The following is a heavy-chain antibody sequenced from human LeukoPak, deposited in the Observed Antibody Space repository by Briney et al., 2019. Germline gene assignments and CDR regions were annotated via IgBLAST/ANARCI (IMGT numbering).Heavy chain of an antibody. D-gene: IGHD3-3*01. CDR3: AGSRSYDFWSGYYRLDY. J-gene: IGHJ4*02. CDR2: IYTSGGT. CDR1: GGSVSNYY. V-gene: IGHV4-4*09. Sequence: YPSETLSLTCTVSGGSVSNYYWSWIRQASGKGLEWIGYIYTSGGTNYNPSLKSRVTISVDTSKNQFSLKLSSVTAADTAVYYCAGSRSYDFWSGYYRLDYWGQGTLVTVSS.